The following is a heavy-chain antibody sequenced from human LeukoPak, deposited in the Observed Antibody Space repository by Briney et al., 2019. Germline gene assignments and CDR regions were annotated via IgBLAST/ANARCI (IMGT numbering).Heavy chain of an antibody. Sequence: SETLSLTCTVSGGSISSSSYYWGWIRQPPGKGLEWIGSIYHSGSTYYNPSLKSRVTISVDTSKNQFSLKLSSVTAADTAVYYCARRQGRRGIVGPTILKGAFDIWGQGTKVTVSS. CDR2: IYHSGST. V-gene: IGHV4-39*01. CDR3: ARRQGRRGIVGPTILKGAFDI. CDR1: GGSISSSSYY. D-gene: IGHD1-26*01. J-gene: IGHJ3*02.